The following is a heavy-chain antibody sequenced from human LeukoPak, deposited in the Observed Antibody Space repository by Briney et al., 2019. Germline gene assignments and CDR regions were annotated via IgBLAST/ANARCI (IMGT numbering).Heavy chain of an antibody. Sequence: GGSLRLSCAASGFTFSSYSMNWVRQAPGKGLEWVSYISSSGSTIYYADSVKGRFTISRDNAKNSLYLQMNSLRAEDTAVYYCARDLMGGDNWFDPWGQGTLVTVSS. CDR3: ARDLMGGDNWFDP. CDR1: GFTFSSYS. D-gene: IGHD3-16*01. J-gene: IGHJ5*02. V-gene: IGHV3-48*04. CDR2: ISSSGSTI.